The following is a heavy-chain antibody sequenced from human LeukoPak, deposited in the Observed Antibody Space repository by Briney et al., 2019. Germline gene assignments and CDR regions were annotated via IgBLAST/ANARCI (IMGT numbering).Heavy chain of an antibody. CDR2: INTNTGKP. CDR1: GYTFTSFP. J-gene: IGHJ4*02. V-gene: IGHV7-4-1*02. D-gene: IGHD3-22*01. CDR3: ARSTNDTSGYSRY. Sequence: ASVKVSCKASGYTFTSFPMNWVRQAPGQGLEWMGWINTNTGKPTYVQGFTGRFVISLDTSVSTAYLQISSLKAEYTAVYYCARSTNDTSGYSRYWGQGTLVTVSS.